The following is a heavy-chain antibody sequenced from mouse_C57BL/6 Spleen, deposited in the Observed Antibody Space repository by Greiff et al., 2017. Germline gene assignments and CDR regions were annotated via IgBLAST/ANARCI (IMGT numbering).Heavy chain of an antibody. CDR1: GYSFTGYY. J-gene: IGHJ2*01. D-gene: IGHD2-1*01. V-gene: IGHV1-42*01. CDR3: ARCPIYYGSCYYFDY. Sequence: EVQLQQSGPELVKPGASVKISCKASGYSFTGYYMNWVKQSPEKSLEWIGEINPSTGGTTYTQKFKAKATFTVDKSSSTDYMQLKRLTSEDSAVYYCARCPIYYGSCYYFDYWGQGTTLTVSS. CDR2: INPSTGGT.